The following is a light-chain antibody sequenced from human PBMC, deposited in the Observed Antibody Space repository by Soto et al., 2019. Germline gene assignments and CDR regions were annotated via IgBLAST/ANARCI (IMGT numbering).Light chain of an antibody. J-gene: IGKJ1*01. V-gene: IGKV1-39*01. Sequence: DIQMTQSPSSVSASVVDRVTITCRASQSVNTYLHWYQQKAGQAPKLLIYAASTLQSGVPSRFSGSGSGTDFTLTISCLQSEDFATYYCQQYYSYPRTFGQGTKVDI. CDR1: QSVNTY. CDR3: QQYYSYPRT. CDR2: AAS.